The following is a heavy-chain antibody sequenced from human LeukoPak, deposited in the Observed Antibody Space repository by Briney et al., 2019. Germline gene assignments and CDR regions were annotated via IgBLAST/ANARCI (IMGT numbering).Heavy chain of an antibody. CDR2: IYTSGST. V-gene: IGHV4-4*07. Sequence: PSETLSLTCTVSGGSISSYYWNWIRQPAGKGLEWIGRIYTSGSTSYNPSLKSRVTMSVDTSKNQFSLKLSSVTAADTAVYYCVGGYTPTYSDFWSGPNWFDPWGQGTLVTVSS. CDR1: GGSISSYY. J-gene: IGHJ5*02. CDR3: VGGYTPTYSDFWSGPNWFDP. D-gene: IGHD3-3*01.